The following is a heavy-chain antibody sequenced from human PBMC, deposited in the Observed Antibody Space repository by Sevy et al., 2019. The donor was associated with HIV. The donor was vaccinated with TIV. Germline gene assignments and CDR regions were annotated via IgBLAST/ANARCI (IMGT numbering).Heavy chain of an antibody. V-gene: IGHV3-7*01. Sequence: GGSLRLSCAASGFSFSKYWMSWGRQAPGKGLEWVANIKEDGSQKNYLESVKGRFTISRDNAKNLLYLQLMNLRADETAVYYCARDADIWSGYPSHYFDYWGQGTLVTVSS. D-gene: IGHD3-9*01. J-gene: IGHJ4*02. CDR1: GFSFSKYW. CDR2: IKEDGSQK. CDR3: ARDADIWSGYPSHYFDY.